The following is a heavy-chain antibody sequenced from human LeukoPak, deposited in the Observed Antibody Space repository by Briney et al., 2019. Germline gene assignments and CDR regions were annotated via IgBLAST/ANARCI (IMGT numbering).Heavy chain of an antibody. CDR1: GFTFSNAW. V-gene: IGHV3-23*01. J-gene: IGHJ4*02. CDR2: VTGSGGDT. D-gene: IGHD3-9*01. Sequence: PGRSLRLSCAASGFTFSNAWMSWVRQAPGEGLECVSVVTGSGGDTYYTGSVNGRFTISRDNSKNMLYLQMNSLRAEDTAVYYCAKDYDTLTGYYSLIDYWGQGTLVTVSS. CDR3: AKDYDTLTGYYSLIDY.